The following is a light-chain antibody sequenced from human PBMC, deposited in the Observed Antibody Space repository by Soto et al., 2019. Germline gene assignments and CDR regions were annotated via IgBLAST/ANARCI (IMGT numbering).Light chain of an antibody. J-gene: IGKJ5*01. Sequence: VWTQSPATLCLAPGEGATLACRGSQSVRTKLAWYQQKAGQAPRLLIYGSSTRATGISARFSGGGSGTEFPLTITIPQSEHFALSFCPQYEKWPPSLTFGPGTRLEIK. CDR3: PQYEKWPPSLT. CDR1: QSVRTK. V-gene: IGKV3-15*01. CDR2: GSS.